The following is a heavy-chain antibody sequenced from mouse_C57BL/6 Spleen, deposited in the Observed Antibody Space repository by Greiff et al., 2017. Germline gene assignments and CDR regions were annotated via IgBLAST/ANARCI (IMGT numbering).Heavy chain of an antibody. Sequence: QVQLQQSGAELMKPGASVKLSCKATGYTFTDYWIEWVKQRPGHGLEWIGDILPGSGSTNYNEKFKGKATFTADTSSNTAYMHLSSLTTEDSAIYYCSSKCNWDGAYWGQGTLVTVSA. J-gene: IGHJ3*01. CDR2: ILPGSGST. CDR1: GYTFTDYW. CDR3: SSKCNWDGAY. V-gene: IGHV1-9*01. D-gene: IGHD4-1*01.